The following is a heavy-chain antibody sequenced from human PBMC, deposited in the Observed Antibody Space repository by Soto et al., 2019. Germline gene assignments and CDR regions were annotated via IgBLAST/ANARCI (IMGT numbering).Heavy chain of an antibody. CDR1: GFTFSSYW. CDR3: AREAHLTPWGTRSYEDV. D-gene: IGHD3-16*01. CDR2: IKQDGSEK. Sequence: GGSLRLSCAASGFTFSSYWMSWVRQAPGKGLEWVANIKQDGSEKYYVDSVKGRFAISRDNAKNSLYLQMNSLRAEDTAVYYCAREAHLTPWGTRSYEDVWGQGTTGTVS. V-gene: IGHV3-7*03. J-gene: IGHJ6*02.